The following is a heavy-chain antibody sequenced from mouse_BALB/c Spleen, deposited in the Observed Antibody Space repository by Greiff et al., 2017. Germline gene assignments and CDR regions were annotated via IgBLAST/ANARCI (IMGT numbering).Heavy chain of an antibody. J-gene: IGHJ3*01. CDR2: ISNGGGST. CDR3: ARHEVAY. V-gene: IGHV5-12-2*01. Sequence: EVKLVESGGGLVQPGGSLKLSCAASGFTFSSYTMSWVRQTPEKRLEWVAYISNGGGSTYYPDSVKGRFTISRDNAKNTLYLQMSSLKSEDTAMYYCARHEVAYWGQGTLVTVSA. CDR1: GFTFSSYT.